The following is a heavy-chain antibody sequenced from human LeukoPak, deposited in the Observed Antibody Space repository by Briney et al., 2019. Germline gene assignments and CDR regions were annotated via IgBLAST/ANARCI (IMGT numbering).Heavy chain of an antibody. D-gene: IGHD3-16*02. V-gene: IGHV3-48*04. J-gene: IGHJ4*02. CDR3: ARGPSYDYVWGSYRLY. CDR1: GFTFSSYS. Sequence: GGSLRLSCAASGFTFSSYSMNWVRQAPGKGLEWVSYISSSSSTIYYADSVKGRFTISRDNAKNSLYLQMNSLRAEDTAVYYCARGPSYDYVWGSYRLYWGQGTLVTVSS. CDR2: ISSSSSTI.